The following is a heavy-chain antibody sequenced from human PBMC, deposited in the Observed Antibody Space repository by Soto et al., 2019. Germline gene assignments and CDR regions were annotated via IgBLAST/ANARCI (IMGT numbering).Heavy chain of an antibody. CDR2: IRSKANSYAT. Sequence: SLRLSCAASGFTFSGSAMHWVRQASGKGLEWVGRIRSKANSYATAYAASVKGRFTISRDDSKNTAYLQMNSLKTEDTAVYYCTRPGVGMVREARRYYYYGMDAWGQGTTVTVSS. V-gene: IGHV3-73*01. D-gene: IGHD3-10*01. CDR1: GFTFSGSA. J-gene: IGHJ6*02. CDR3: TRPGVGMVREARRYYYYGMDA.